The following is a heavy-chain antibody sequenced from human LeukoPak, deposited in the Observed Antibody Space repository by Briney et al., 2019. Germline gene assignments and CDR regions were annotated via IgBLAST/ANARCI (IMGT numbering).Heavy chain of an antibody. V-gene: IGHV3-23*01. CDR3: AKGIHYYDSTSAPTDWFDP. D-gene: IGHD3-22*01. Sequence: GGSLRLSCAASGFTFSSYAMSWVRQAPGKGLEWVSAISGSGGSTYYADSVKGRFTISRDNSKNTLYLQMNSLRAEDTAVYYCAKGIHYYDSTSAPTDWFDPWGQGTLVTVSS. J-gene: IGHJ5*02. CDR2: ISGSGGST. CDR1: GFTFSSYA.